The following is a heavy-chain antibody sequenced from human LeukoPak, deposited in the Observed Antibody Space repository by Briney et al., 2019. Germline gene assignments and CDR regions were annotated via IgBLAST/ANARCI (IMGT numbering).Heavy chain of an antibody. J-gene: IGHJ4*02. D-gene: IGHD3-3*01. Sequence: PGGSLRLSCAASGFTFSSYGMHWVRQAPGKGLEWVAFIRYDGSNKYYADSVKGRFTISRDNSKNTLYLQMNSLRAEDTAVYYCAKDSIFGVVTVGYFDYWGQGTLVTVSS. CDR1: GFTFSSYG. V-gene: IGHV3-30*02. CDR3: AKDSIFGVVTVGYFDY. CDR2: IRYDGSNK.